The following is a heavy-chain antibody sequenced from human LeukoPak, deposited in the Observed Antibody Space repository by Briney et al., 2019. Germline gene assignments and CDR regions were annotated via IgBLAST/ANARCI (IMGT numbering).Heavy chain of an antibody. V-gene: IGHV4-4*07. J-gene: IGHJ4*02. CDR3: ARQSSGSYVYFDF. CDR1: GGSISSHY. D-gene: IGHD3-22*01. Sequence: NPSETLSLTCTISGGSISSHYYSWIRQPAGKGLEWTGRMSISGNTNYNPSLKSRVTISVDKSKNQFSLKLSSVTAADTAMYYCARQSSGSYVYFDFWGQGTLVTVSS. CDR2: MSISGNT.